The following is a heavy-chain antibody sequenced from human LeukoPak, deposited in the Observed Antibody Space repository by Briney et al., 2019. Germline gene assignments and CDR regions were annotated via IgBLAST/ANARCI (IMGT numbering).Heavy chain of an antibody. V-gene: IGHV3-21*01. D-gene: IGHD3-10*01. CDR1: GFTFSSYS. Sequence: GGSLRLSCAASGFTFSSYSMNWVRQAPGKGLEWVSSISSSSSYIYYADSVKGRFTISRDNAQNSLYLQMNSLRAEDTAVYYCARESGKHYYYYYYMDVWGKGTTVTVSS. J-gene: IGHJ6*03. CDR2: ISSSSSYI. CDR3: ARESGKHYYYYYYMDV.